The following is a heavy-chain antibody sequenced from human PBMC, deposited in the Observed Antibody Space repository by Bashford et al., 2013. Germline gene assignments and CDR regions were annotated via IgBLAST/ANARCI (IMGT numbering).Heavy chain of an antibody. CDR2: IIPILGIA. D-gene: IGHD4-17*01. Sequence: VASVKVSCQASGYTFIASYIQWLRQAPGQGLEWMGRIIPILGIANYAQKFQGRVTITADKSTSTAYMELSSLRSEDTAVYYCARDAFSGYDDYVGAFDIWGQGTLVTVSS. CDR3: ARDAFSGYDDYVGAFDI. V-gene: IGHV1-69*04. J-gene: IGHJ3*02. CDR1: GYTFIASY.